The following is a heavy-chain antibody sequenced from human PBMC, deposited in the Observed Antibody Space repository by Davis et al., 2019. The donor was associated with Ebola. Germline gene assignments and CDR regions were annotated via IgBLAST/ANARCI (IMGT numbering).Heavy chain of an antibody. CDR1: GYSFTTYW. Sequence: GESLKISCQGSGYSFTTYWIGWVRQMPGKGLEWMGIIYPVDSETRYSPSFQGQVTFSADKSISTAYLQWSSLKASDTAIYYCARRGICGGTSCYSFDYWGQGTLVTVSS. CDR2: IYPVDSET. V-gene: IGHV5-51*01. J-gene: IGHJ4*02. CDR3: ARRGICGGTSCYSFDY. D-gene: IGHD2-2*01.